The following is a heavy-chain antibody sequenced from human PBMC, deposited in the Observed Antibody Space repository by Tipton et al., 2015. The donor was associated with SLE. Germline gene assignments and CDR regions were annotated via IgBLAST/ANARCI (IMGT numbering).Heavy chain of an antibody. CDR2: IWYDGSNK. D-gene: IGHD7-27*01. V-gene: IGHV3-33*06. CDR3: AKELIAGSILTGLDY. J-gene: IGHJ4*02. Sequence: SLRLSCAASGFTFSSYGMHWVRQAPGKGLEWVAVIWYDGSNKYYADSVKGRFTISRDNSKNTLYLQMNSLRAEDTAVYYCAKELIAGSILTGLDYWGQGTLVTVSS. CDR1: GFTFSSYG.